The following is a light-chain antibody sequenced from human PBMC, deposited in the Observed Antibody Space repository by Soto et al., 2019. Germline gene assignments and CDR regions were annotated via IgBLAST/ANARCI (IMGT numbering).Light chain of an antibody. CDR1: QSVSSY. CDR3: QQRSNWPLFT. J-gene: IGKJ3*01. Sequence: EIVLTQSPATLSFSPGDRATLSCWASQSVSSYLAWYQQKPGQAPRLLIYDASNRATGIPARFSGSGSGTDFTLTISSLEPEDFAVHNCQQRSNWPLFTFGPGTKVDIK. CDR2: DAS. V-gene: IGKV3-11*01.